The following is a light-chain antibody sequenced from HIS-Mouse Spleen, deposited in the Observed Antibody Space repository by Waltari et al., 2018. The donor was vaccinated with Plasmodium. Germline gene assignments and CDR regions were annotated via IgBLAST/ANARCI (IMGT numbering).Light chain of an antibody. CDR2: EGS. CDR1: ALPKKY. J-gene: IGLJ3*02. Sequence: SYELTQPPSVSVSPGQTARITCSGDALPKKYASWYQQKSGQAPVLVIYEGSKRPSGIPERFSGPSSGTMATLTISGAQVEDEADYYCYSTDSSGNHRVFGGGTKLTVL. V-gene: IGLV3-10*01. CDR3: YSTDSSGNHRV.